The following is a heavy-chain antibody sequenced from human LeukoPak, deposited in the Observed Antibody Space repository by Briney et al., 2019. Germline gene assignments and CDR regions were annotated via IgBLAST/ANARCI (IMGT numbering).Heavy chain of an antibody. V-gene: IGHV3-48*03. J-gene: IGHJ4*02. Sequence: PGGSLRLSCAASGFTFSSYEINWVRQAPGKGLEWVSYISSSGSTIYYADSVKGRFTISRDNAKNSLYLQMNSLRAEDTAVYYCARGGPDYGDYGDYWGQGTLVTVSS. CDR1: GFTFSSYE. CDR2: ISSSGSTI. CDR3: ARGGPDYGDYGDY. D-gene: IGHD4-17*01.